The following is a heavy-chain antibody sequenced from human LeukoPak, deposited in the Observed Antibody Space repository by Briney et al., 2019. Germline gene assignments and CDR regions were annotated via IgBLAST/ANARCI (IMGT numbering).Heavy chain of an antibody. CDR3: AKAGGWYDYFDY. J-gene: IGHJ4*02. CDR1: GFTFSSYA. Sequence: GGSLRLSCSASGFTFSSYAMHWVRQAPGKGLEWVAVISSDGTNRYYADSVKGRFTISRDNSKNTLYPQMNSLRAEDTAVYYCAKAGGWYDYFDYWGQGTLVTVSS. D-gene: IGHD6-19*01. CDR2: ISSDGTNR. V-gene: IGHV3-30*04.